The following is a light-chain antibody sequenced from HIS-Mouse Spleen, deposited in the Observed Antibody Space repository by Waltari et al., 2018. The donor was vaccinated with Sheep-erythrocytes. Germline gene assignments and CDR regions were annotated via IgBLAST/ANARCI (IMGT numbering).Light chain of an antibody. V-gene: IGKV1-13*02. CDR1: QGISSA. CDR3: QQFNSHPMYT. CDR2: DAS. Sequence: IQMTQSPSSLSASVGDRVTITCRASQGISSALAWYQQKPGKTPKLLIYDASSLESGVPSRFSVSGSGTDFTLTISILQPEDFATYYCQQFNSHPMYTFGQGTKLEIK. J-gene: IGKJ2*01.